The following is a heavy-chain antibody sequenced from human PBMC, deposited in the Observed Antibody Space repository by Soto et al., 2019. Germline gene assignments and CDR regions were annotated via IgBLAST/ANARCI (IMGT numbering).Heavy chain of an antibody. D-gene: IGHD5-18*01. CDR2: FIPIFGTG. Sequence: QVQLVQSGAEVKKPGSSMRVSCKASGGTFKNYAFSWVRQAPGQGLEWMVGFIPIFGTGNYAEQFQGRVSITADESTKTVYMDLRSLRSDDTAVYYCARISEFTYGYGLAYDFDSWGQGTLITVSS. CDR3: ARISEFTYGYGLAYDFDS. J-gene: IGHJ4*02. V-gene: IGHV1-69*01. CDR1: GGTFKNYA.